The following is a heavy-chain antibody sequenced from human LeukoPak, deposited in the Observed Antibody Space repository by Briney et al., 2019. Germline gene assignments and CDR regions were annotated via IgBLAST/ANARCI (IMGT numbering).Heavy chain of an antibody. D-gene: IGHD3-10*01. J-gene: IGHJ4*02. Sequence: SETLSLTCTVSGGSISSYYWSWIRQPPGKGLEWIGYIYYSGSTNYNPSLKSRVTISVDTSKNQFSLKLSSVTAADTAVYYCARDYGSYGNGYWGQGTLVTVSS. V-gene: IGHV4-59*01. CDR3: ARDYGSYGNGY. CDR2: IYYSGST. CDR1: GGSISSYY.